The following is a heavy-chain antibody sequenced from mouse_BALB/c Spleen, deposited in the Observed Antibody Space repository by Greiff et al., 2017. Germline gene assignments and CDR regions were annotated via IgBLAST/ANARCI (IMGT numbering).Heavy chain of an antibody. CDR1: GFSLTSYG. J-gene: IGHJ3*01. CDR2: IWAGGST. Sequence: VKLMESGPGLVAPSQSLSITCTVSGFSLTSYGVHWVRQPPGKGLEWLGVIWAGGSTNYNSALMSRLSISKDNSKSQVFLKMNSLQTDDTAMYYCASGGSLAWFAYWGQGTLVTVSA. D-gene: IGHD6-1*01. CDR3: ASGGSLAWFAY. V-gene: IGHV2-9*02.